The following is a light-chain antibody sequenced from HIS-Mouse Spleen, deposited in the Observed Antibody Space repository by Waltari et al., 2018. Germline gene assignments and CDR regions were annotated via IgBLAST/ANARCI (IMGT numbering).Light chain of an antibody. Sequence: EIVMTQSPATLSVSPGERATLPCRASQSVSSNLAWYQQKPGQAPRRLIYGASTRATGIPARFSGSGSGTEFTLTISSMQSEDFAVYYCQQYNNWPALTFGGGTKVEIK. J-gene: IGKJ4*01. V-gene: IGKV3-15*01. CDR2: GAS. CDR3: QQYNNWPALT. CDR1: QSVSSN.